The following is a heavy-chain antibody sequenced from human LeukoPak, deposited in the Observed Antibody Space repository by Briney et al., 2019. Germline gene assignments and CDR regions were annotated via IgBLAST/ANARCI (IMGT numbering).Heavy chain of an antibody. CDR3: AASTRYTAMVDY. J-gene: IGHJ4*02. Sequence: GGSLRLSCAASGFTFSGYSMNWVRQAPGKGLEWVSTIGSSSNYIYYADSVKGRFTISRDNAKNSLYLQMNSLRAEDTAVYYCAASTRYTAMVDYWGQGTLVTVSS. V-gene: IGHV3-21*01. CDR2: IGSSSNYI. CDR1: GFTFSGYS. D-gene: IGHD5-18*01.